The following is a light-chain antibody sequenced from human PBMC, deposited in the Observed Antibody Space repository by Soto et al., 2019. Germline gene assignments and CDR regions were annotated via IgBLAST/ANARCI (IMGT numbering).Light chain of an antibody. J-gene: IGLJ3*02. Sequence: QSVLTQPPSASGTPGQTVTISCSGSSSNIGSNSVNWYQQLPGAAPSLLIYSDDQRPSGVPDRFSGSKSGTSASLAISGLQSEDEADYYCAAWDDSMNGWVFGGGTKLTVL. CDR1: SSNIGSNS. CDR2: SDD. V-gene: IGLV1-44*01. CDR3: AAWDDSMNGWV.